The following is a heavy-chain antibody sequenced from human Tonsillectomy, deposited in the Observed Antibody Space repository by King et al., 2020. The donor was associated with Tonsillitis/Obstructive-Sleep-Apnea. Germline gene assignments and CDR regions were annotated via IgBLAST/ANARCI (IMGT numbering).Heavy chain of an antibody. J-gene: IGHJ1*01. CDR1: GFTVSSNY. CDR2: IYSGVST. CDR3: ARVRAVAESEYFQH. V-gene: IGHV3-66*01. Sequence: VQLVESGGGLVQPGGSLRLSCAASGFTVSSNYMSWVSQAPGKGLEWVSVIYSGVSTYYADSVKGRFTISRDNSKNTLYLQMNSLRAEDTAVYYCARVRAVAESEYFQHWGQGTLVTVSS. D-gene: IGHD6-19*01.